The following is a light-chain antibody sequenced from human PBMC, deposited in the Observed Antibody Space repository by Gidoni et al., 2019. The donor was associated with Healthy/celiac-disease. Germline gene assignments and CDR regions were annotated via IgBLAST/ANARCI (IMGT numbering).Light chain of an antibody. J-gene: IGKJ3*01. V-gene: IGKV1-9*01. Sequence: DIQLTQSPSFLSASVGDRVTIPCRASQGISSYLAWYQQQPGKAPKLLIYAASTLQSGVPSRFSGSGSGAEFTLTISSLQPEDFATYYCQQLNSYLLFTFGPGTKVDIK. CDR2: AAS. CDR3: QQLNSYLLFT. CDR1: QGISSY.